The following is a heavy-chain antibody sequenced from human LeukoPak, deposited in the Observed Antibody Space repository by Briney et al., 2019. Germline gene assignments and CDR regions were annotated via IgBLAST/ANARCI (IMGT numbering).Heavy chain of an antibody. D-gene: IGHD3-22*01. CDR3: ARAGYYYDSSGYYSDY. J-gene: IGHJ4*02. Sequence: GGSLRLSCAASGFTFSSYAMSWVRQAPGKGLEWVSAISGSGGSTYYADSVKGRFTISRDNAKNSLYLQMNSLRAEDTAVYYCARAGYYYDSSGYYSDYWGQGTLVTVSS. CDR1: GFTFSSYA. CDR2: ISGSGGST. V-gene: IGHV3-23*01.